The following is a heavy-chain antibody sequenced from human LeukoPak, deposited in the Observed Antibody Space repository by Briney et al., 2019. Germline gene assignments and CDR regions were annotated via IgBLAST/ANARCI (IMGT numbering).Heavy chain of an antibody. CDR2: IIPILGIA. Sequence: ASVKVSCKASGGTFSSYAISWVRQAPGQGLEWMGRIIPILGIANYAQKFQGRVTITADKSTSTAYMELSSLRSEDTAVYYCARDSTGAAAPDYWGQGTLVTVSS. CDR3: ARDSTGAAAPDY. D-gene: IGHD6-13*01. V-gene: IGHV1-69*04. J-gene: IGHJ4*02. CDR1: GGTFSSYA.